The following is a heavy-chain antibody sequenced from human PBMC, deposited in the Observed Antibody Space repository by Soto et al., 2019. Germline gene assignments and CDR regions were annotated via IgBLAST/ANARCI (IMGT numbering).Heavy chain of an antibody. V-gene: IGHV3-23*01. J-gene: IGHJ6*02. CDR1: GLTFSSYA. Sequence: GGSLRLSCAASGLTFSSYAMSWVRQAPGKGLEWVSAISGSGGSTYYADSVKGRFTISRDNSKTTLYLQMNSLRAEDTAVYYCAKGASGYGYYPWSNHYYYYGMDVWGQGTTVTVSS. CDR3: AKGASGYGYYPWSNHYYYYGMDV. CDR2: ISGSGGST. D-gene: IGHD4-17*01.